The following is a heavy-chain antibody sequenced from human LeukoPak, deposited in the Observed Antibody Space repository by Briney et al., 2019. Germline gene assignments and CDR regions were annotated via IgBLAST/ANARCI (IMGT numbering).Heavy chain of an antibody. D-gene: IGHD4-17*01. V-gene: IGHV4-59*08. CDR2: IYYSGST. Sequence: SETLSLTCTVSGGSISSYSWSWIRQPPGKGLEWIGYIYYSGSTNYNTSLKSRVTISVDTSKNQCSLKLSSVTAAYTAVYYCAKHAYGDYVWGQGTLVTVSS. J-gene: IGHJ4*02. CDR3: AKHAYGDYV. CDR1: GGSISSYS.